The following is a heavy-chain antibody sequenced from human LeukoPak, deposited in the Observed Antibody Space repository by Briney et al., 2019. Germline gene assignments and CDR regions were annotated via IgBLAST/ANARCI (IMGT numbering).Heavy chain of an antibody. J-gene: IGHJ4*02. Sequence: PSETLSLTCAVSGGSITNNHYYWGWIRQPPGKGLEWIGSIYYSGSTYYNPSLKSRVTISVDTSKNQFSLKLSSVTAADTAVYYCARHEVEMATVPLWGQGTLVTVSS. CDR3: ARHEVEMATVPL. D-gene: IGHD5-24*01. V-gene: IGHV4-39*01. CDR1: GGSITNNHYY. CDR2: IYYSGST.